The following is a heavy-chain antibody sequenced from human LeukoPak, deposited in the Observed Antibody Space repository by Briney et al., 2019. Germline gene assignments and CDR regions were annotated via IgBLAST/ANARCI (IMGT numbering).Heavy chain of an antibody. V-gene: IGHV1-69*10. CDR2: IIPILGIQ. CDR3: ARLIGAATPGIDY. CDR1: GGTFSRYA. J-gene: IGHJ4*02. Sequence: SVKVSCKASGGTFSRYAINWVRQAPGQGLEWMGGIIPILGIQKYAQKFQGRVTITADESTSTAYMELSSLRSEDTAVYYCARLIGAATPGIDYWGQGTLVTVSS. D-gene: IGHD2-15*01.